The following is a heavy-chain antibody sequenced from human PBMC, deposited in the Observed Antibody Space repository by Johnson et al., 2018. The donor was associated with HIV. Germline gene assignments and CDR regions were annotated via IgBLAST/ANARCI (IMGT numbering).Heavy chain of an antibody. V-gene: IGHV3-13*01. J-gene: IGHJ3*02. CDR3: AASVYYYDSSGYFAFDI. CDR2: IGTAGDT. CDR1: GFTFSSYD. D-gene: IGHD3-22*01. Sequence: VQLVESGGGLVQPGGSLRLSCAASGFTFSSYDMHWVRQATGKGLEWVSAIGTAGDTYYPGSVKGRFTISRENAKNSLHLQMNSLRAEDTAVYYCAASVYYYDSSGYFAFDIWGQGTMVIVSS.